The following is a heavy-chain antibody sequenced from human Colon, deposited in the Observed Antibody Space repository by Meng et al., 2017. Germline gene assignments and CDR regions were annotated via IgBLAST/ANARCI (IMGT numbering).Heavy chain of an antibody. D-gene: IGHD3-16*01. CDR3: ARGYRGSTYFAY. CDR1: GDSVTTTLSS. V-gene: IGHV4-30-2*06. CDR2: IYDNGYT. Sequence: QLQLQESGSRLVKPSQTLSLTCAVPGDSVTTTLSSWSWIRQSPGKGLGWIGNIYDNGYTYYSPSLRSRVTISVDRSNNQFSLNLNSVTAADTAVYFCARGYRGSTYFAYWGQGILVTVSS. J-gene: IGHJ4*02.